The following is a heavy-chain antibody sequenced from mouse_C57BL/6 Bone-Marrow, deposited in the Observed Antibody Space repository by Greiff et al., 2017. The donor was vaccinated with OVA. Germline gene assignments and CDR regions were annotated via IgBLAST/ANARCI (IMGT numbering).Heavy chain of an antibody. D-gene: IGHD1-1*01. J-gene: IGHJ1*03. CDR1: GYTFTDYN. V-gene: IGHV1-22*01. CDR2: INPNNGGT. CDR3: ARGTTVVARGYFDV. Sequence: VQLKQSGPELVKPGASVKMSCKASGYTFTDYNMHWVKQSHGTSLEWIGYINPNNGGTSYNQKFKGKATLTVNKSSSTAYMELRSLTSEDSAVYYCARGTTVVARGYFDVWGTGTTVTVSS.